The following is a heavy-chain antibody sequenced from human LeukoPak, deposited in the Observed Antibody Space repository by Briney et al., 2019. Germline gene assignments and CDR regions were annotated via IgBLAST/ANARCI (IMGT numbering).Heavy chain of an antibody. D-gene: IGHD3-22*01. CDR1: GFTFSGSD. V-gene: IGHV3-73*01. Sequence: GGSLRLSCAASGFTFSGSDIHWVRQASGKGLEWVVPIRSKTSNYSKADAASVKGRFTFSRDNSKNPAYIQMNSLNPEDTAVYYCTRHKYDRSGYGAFDIWGQGTMVTVSS. J-gene: IGHJ3*02. CDR2: IRSKTSNYSK. CDR3: TRHKYDRSGYGAFDI.